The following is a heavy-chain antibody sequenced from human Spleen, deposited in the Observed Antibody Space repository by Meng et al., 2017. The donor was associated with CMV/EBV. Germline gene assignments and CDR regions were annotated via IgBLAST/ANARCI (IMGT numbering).Heavy chain of an antibody. Sequence: GESLKISCAASGFIFSDYFMSWIRQAPGKRLEWISYISISASTIYYADSVKGRFTISRDNSKNTLYLQMNSLRAEDTAVYYCAKDQDYDSTGYYYLDNWGQGTLVTVSS. CDR2: ISISASTI. CDR1: GFIFSDYF. CDR3: AKDQDYDSTGYYYLDN. J-gene: IGHJ4*02. D-gene: IGHD3-22*01. V-gene: IGHV3-11*04.